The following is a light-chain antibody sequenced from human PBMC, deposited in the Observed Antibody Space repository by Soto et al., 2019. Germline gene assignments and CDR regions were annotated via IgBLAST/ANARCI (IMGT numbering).Light chain of an antibody. Sequence: EIVLTQSPGTLSLSPWERATLSCRASQSVSSYLAWYQQKPGQAPRLLIYDASNRATGIPDRFSGSGSGTDFALTISRLEPEDFAVYYCQQYGSSPLTFGGGTKVDIK. V-gene: IGKV3-20*01. CDR3: QQYGSSPLT. J-gene: IGKJ4*01. CDR2: DAS. CDR1: QSVSSY.